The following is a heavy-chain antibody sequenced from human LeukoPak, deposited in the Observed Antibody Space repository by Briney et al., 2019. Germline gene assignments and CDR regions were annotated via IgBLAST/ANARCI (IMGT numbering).Heavy chain of an antibody. CDR3: ATDIVVVPAAEYYYYGMDV. Sequence: GGSLRLSCAASGFTFSSYAMSWVRQAPGKGLEWVSAISGSGGSTYYADSVKVRFTISRDNSKNTLYLQMNSLRAEDTAVYYCATDIVVVPAAEYYYYGMDVWGQGTTVTVSS. J-gene: IGHJ6*02. CDR2: ISGSGGST. D-gene: IGHD2-2*01. V-gene: IGHV3-23*01. CDR1: GFTFSSYA.